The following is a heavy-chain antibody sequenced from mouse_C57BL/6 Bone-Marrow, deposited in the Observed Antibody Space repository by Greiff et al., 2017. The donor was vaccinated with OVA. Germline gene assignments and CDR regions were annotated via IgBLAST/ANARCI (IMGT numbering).Heavy chain of an antibody. CDR3: ATIYYGYPGWFAY. V-gene: IGHV1-52*01. CDR1: GYTFTSYW. Sequence: VQLQQPGAELVRPGSSVKLSCKASGYTFTSYWLHWVKQRPIQGLEWIGNIDPSDSETHYNQKFKDKATLTVDKSSSTAYMQLSSLTSEDSAVYYCATIYYGYPGWFAYWGQGTLVTVSA. J-gene: IGHJ3*01. D-gene: IGHD2-2*01. CDR2: IDPSDSET.